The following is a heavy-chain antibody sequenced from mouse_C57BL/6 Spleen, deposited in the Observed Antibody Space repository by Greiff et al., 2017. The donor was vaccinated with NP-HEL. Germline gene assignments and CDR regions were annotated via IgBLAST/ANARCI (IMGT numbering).Heavy chain of an antibody. Sequence: VMLVESGAELVKPGASVKISCKASGYAFSSYWMNWVKQRPGKGLEWIGQIYPGDGDTNYNGKFKGKATLTADKSSSTAYMQLSSLTSEDSAVYFCARGNGNYGIAMDYWGQGTSVTVSS. J-gene: IGHJ4*01. V-gene: IGHV1-80*01. CDR3: ARGNGNYGIAMDY. CDR1: GYAFSSYW. D-gene: IGHD2-1*01. CDR2: IYPGDGDT.